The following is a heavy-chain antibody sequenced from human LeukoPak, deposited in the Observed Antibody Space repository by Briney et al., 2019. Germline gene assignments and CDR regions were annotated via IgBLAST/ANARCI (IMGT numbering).Heavy chain of an antibody. CDR3: ARESGYSFNL. V-gene: IGHV3-11*01. CDR1: GFTFSGYY. Sequence: SGGSLRLSCAASGFTFSGYYMSWIRQAPGKGLEWVSYISSTASMIYYADSMKGRFTISRDNAKSSLYLQMNSLRAEDTAVYYCARESGYSFNLWGQGTLVTVSS. D-gene: IGHD5-18*01. CDR2: ISSTASMI. J-gene: IGHJ5*02.